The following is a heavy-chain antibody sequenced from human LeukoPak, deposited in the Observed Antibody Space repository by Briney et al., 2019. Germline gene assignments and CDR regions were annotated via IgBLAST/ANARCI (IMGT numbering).Heavy chain of an antibody. CDR2: IHYTGST. V-gene: IGHV4-59*08. CDR3: ARHQGRGGSGSVDWFDP. J-gene: IGHJ5*02. Sequence: SEPLSSTCPLLGCSFVSFYWAGTGRPHGKGRDWCPYIHYTGSTNYNPSLKSRVSISVDTSKNQFSLKLSSLTAADTAVYYCARHQGRGGSGSVDWFDPWGQGTLVTVSS. D-gene: IGHD3-10*01. CDR1: GCSFVSFY.